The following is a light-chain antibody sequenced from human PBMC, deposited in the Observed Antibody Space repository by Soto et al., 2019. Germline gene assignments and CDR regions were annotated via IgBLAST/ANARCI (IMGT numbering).Light chain of an antibody. J-gene: IGLJ2*01. V-gene: IGLV1-40*01. CDR2: GNS. CDR1: SSNIGAGYD. CDR3: QSYASSLSGPVV. Sequence: QSVLTQPPSVSGAPGQRVTISCTGSSSNIGAGYDVHWYQQLPGTAPKLLIYGNSNRPSGVPDRFSGSKSGTSASLAITGLAAEDEDDYYCQSYASSLSGPVVFGGGTKLTVL.